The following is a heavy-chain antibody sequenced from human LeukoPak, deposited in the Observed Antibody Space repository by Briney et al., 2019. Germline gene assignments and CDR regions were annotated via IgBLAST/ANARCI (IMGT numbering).Heavy chain of an antibody. Sequence: PGGSLRLSCAASGFTFSTYSMNWVRQAPGKGLEWDSSISSGSSYKYYADSVKGRFTISRDNAKNSLYLQMNSLRAEDTALYFCASFTVVVASDIWGQGTMVTVSS. CDR3: ASFTVVVASDI. D-gene: IGHD2-21*01. J-gene: IGHJ3*02. CDR1: GFTFSTYS. CDR2: ISSGSSYK. V-gene: IGHV3-21*01.